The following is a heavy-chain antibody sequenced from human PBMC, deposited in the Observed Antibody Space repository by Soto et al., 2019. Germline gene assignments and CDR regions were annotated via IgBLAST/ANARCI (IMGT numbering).Heavy chain of an antibody. J-gene: IGHJ6*02. V-gene: IGHV1-24*01. CDR3: ATVPLAKYSGSYYYYGMDV. CDR2: FDPEDGET. D-gene: IGHD1-26*01. Sequence: ASVKVSCKVSGYTLTELSMHWVRQAPGKGLEWMGGFDPEDGETIYAQKFQGRVTMTEDTSTDTAYMELSSLRSEDTAVYYCATVPLAKYSGSYYYYGMDVWGQGTTVTVSS. CDR1: GYTLTELS.